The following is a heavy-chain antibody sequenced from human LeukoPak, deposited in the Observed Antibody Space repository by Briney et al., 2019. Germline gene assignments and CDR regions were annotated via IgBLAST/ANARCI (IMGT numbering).Heavy chain of an antibody. CDR1: GFTFSSYG. CDR3: AKNTHDY. Sequence: GGSLRLSCAASGFTFSSYGMHWVRQAPGKGLEWVAVIPYDGSNKYYADSVKGRFTISRDNSKNTLYLQMNSLRAEDTAVYYCAKNTHDYWGQGTLVTVSS. J-gene: IGHJ4*02. V-gene: IGHV3-30*18. CDR2: IPYDGSNK. D-gene: IGHD5-18*01.